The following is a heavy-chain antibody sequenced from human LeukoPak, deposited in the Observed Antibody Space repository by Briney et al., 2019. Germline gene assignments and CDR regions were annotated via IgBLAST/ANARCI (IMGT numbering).Heavy chain of an antibody. Sequence: SVKVSCKASGGTFSSYAISWVRQAPGQGLEWMGRIIPIFGTANYAQKFQGRVTITTDESTSTAYMELSSLRSEDTAVYYCASGGQLLHYYYYYMDVWGKGTTVTVSS. CDR2: IIPIFGTA. CDR1: GGTFSSYA. V-gene: IGHV1-69*05. J-gene: IGHJ6*03. D-gene: IGHD2-2*01. CDR3: ASGGQLLHYYYYYMDV.